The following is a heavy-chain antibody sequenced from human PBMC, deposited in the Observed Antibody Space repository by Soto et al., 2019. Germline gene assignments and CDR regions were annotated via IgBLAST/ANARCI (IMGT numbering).Heavy chain of an antibody. V-gene: IGHV3-23*01. J-gene: IGHJ4*02. CDR1: GFTFNSYT. CDR2: ISGSGGTT. Sequence: EVQLLESGGGLVQPGGSLRLSCAASGFTFNSYTMSWVRQAPGKGLEWVSSISGSGGTTYYADSVKGRFTISRDNSKNTLYLEMNNPRAEDTAVYYCERFWIATPGGLDYWGQGTLVTVSS. D-gene: IGHD6-13*01. CDR3: ERFWIATPGGLDY.